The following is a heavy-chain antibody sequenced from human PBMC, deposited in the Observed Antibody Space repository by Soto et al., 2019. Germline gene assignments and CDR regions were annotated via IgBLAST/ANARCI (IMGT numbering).Heavy chain of an antibody. CDR1: GVSISSGDYY. V-gene: IGHV4-30-4*01. D-gene: IGHD2-2*01. Sequence: SETLSLTCTVSGVSISSGDYYWSWIRQPPGKGLEWIGYIFYSGTTYYNPSLESRVTISVDTSKNQFSLKLSSVTAADTAVYYCARYCISANCHQQPEDYWGQGTLVTVSS. J-gene: IGHJ4*02. CDR3: ARYCISANCHQQPEDY. CDR2: IFYSGTT.